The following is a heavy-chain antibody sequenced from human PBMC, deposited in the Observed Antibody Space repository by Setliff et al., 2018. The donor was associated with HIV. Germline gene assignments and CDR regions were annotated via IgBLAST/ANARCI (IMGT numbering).Heavy chain of an antibody. D-gene: IGHD2-21*01. CDR3: AKLLGNGGNSDPFDI. CDR1: GFSFQTYN. Sequence: PGGSLRLSCEASGFSFQTYNMNWVRQAPGKGPESVASISGSGIYTYYADSLKGRFTISRDNSKESLYLQMNSLTTEDTALYYCAKLLGNGGNSDPFDIWGQGTTVTVSS. J-gene: IGHJ3*02. CDR2: ISGSGIYT. V-gene: IGHV3-21*04.